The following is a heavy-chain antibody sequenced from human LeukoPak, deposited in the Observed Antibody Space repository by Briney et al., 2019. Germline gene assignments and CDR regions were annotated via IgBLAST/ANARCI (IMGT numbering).Heavy chain of an antibody. J-gene: IGHJ3*02. D-gene: IGHD3-9*01. CDR3: ASLGPHVLRYFDWLLDDAFDI. CDR1: GFTFSSYS. CDR2: ISSSSSTI. Sequence: GGSLRLSCAASGFTFSSYSMNWVRQAPGKGLEWVSYISSSSSTIYYADSLKGPFTISRDNAKNSLYLQMNSLRAEDTAVYYCASLGPHVLRYFDWLLDDAFDIWGQGTMVTVSS. V-gene: IGHV3-48*01.